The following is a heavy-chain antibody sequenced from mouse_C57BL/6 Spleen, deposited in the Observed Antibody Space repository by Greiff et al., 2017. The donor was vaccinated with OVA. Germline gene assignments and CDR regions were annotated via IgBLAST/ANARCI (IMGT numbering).Heavy chain of an antibody. Sequence: VQVVESGPGLVAPSQSLSITCTVSGFSLTSYGVDWVRQSPGKGLEWLGVIWGVGSTNYNSALKSRLSISKDNSKSQVFLKMNSLQTDDTAMYYCASRGVVAPYAMDYWGQGTSVTVSS. J-gene: IGHJ4*01. CDR2: IWGVGST. V-gene: IGHV2-6*01. CDR3: ASRGVVAPYAMDY. D-gene: IGHD1-1*01. CDR1: GFSLTSYG.